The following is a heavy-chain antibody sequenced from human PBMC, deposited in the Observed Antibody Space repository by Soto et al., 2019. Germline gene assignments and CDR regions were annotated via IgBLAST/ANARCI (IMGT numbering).Heavy chain of an antibody. Sequence: GGSLRLSCAASGFTFSSYGMHWVRQAPGKGLEWVAVIWYDGSNKYYADSLKGRFTISRDNSKNTLYLQLNSLRAEDTAVYYCARDSRYCTNGVCYTNYYYYMDVWGKGTTVTVSS. V-gene: IGHV3-33*01. CDR1: GFTFSSYG. D-gene: IGHD2-8*01. CDR2: IWYDGSNK. CDR3: ARDSRYCTNGVCYTNYYYYMDV. J-gene: IGHJ6*03.